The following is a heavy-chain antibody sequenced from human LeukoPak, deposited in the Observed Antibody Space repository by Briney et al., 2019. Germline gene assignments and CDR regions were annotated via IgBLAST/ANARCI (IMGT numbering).Heavy chain of an antibody. V-gene: IGHV1-2*02. Sequence: GASVKVSCKASEYTFTDYYIQWMRQAPGQGLEWMGWINANSGGTKYAQKLQGRVTMTRDTSINTAYMELSRLRSDDTAVYYCAREDSSGYDYWGQGTLVTVSS. CDR2: INANSGGT. CDR3: AREDSSGYDY. CDR1: EYTFTDYY. D-gene: IGHD3-22*01. J-gene: IGHJ4*02.